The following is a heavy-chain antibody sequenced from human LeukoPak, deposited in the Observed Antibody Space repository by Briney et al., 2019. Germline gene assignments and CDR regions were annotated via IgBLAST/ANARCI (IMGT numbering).Heavy chain of an antibody. V-gene: IGHV3-21*01. CDR1: GFTFTTYT. CDR2: ISNSGSHI. Sequence: GGSLRLSCVASGFTFTTYTMNWVRQAPGKGLEWVSSISNSGSHIYYADSVKGRFTISRDNARNSLYLQMNSLRAEDTAVYYCAREGRSVAGDYYYYGVDVWGQGTTVTVSS. CDR3: AREGRSVAGDYYYYGVDV. D-gene: IGHD6-19*01. J-gene: IGHJ6*02.